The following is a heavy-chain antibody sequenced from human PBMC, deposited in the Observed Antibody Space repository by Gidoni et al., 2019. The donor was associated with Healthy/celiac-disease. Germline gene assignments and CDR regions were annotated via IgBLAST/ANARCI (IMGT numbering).Heavy chain of an antibody. J-gene: IGHJ5*02. CDR3: ARALLLDSYPSGSYNNWFDP. CDR1: GYSISSGYY. V-gene: IGHV4-38-2*01. Sequence: QVQLQESGPGLVKPSETLSLTCAVSGYSISSGYYWGWIRQPPGKGLEWIGSIYHSGSTYYNPSLKSRVTISVDTSKNQFSLKLSSVTAADTAVYYCARALLLDSYPSGSYNNWFDPWGQGTLVTVSS. D-gene: IGHD1-26*01. CDR2: IYHSGST.